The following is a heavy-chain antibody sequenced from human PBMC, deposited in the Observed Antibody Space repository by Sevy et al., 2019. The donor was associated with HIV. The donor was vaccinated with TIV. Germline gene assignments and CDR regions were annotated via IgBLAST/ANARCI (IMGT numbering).Heavy chain of an antibody. J-gene: IGHJ4*02. Sequence: ASVKVSCEASGYTFTAYYIHWVRQAPGQGLEWMGRISPMNGDTNYAQKFQGRVTMTRDTSIGAVYLDLARLRSDDTAMYYCARAYCSGGTCYEGAYWGQGTLVTVSS. CDR3: ARAYCSGGTCYEGAY. V-gene: IGHV1-2*06. D-gene: IGHD2-15*01. CDR2: ISPMNGDT. CDR1: GYTFTAYY.